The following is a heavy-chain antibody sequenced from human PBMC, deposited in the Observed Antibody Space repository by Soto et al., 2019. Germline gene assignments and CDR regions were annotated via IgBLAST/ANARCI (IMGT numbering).Heavy chain of an antibody. CDR1: GGSISSGGYY. Sequence: SETLSLTCTVSGGSISSGGYYWSWIRQHPGKGLEWIGYIYYSGSTYYNPSLKSRVTISVDTSKNQFSLKLSSATAADTAVYYCATRNYMVRGLLDVWGKGTTVTVSS. CDR3: ATRNYMVRGLLDV. J-gene: IGHJ6*04. CDR2: IYYSGST. D-gene: IGHD3-10*01. V-gene: IGHV4-31*03.